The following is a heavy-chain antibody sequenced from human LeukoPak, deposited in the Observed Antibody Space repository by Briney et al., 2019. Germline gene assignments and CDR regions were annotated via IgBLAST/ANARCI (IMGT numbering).Heavy chain of an antibody. CDR1: DYTFTNYG. CDR2: ISAYNGKT. J-gene: IGHJ3*02. V-gene: IGHV1-18*01. Sequence: ASVKVSCKASDYTFTNYGISWVRQAPGQGLEWMGWISAYNGKTYYAQKFQGRVTVTTDTSTSTAYMELSSLRSEDTAVYYCARASDAFDIWGQGTMVTVSS. CDR3: ARASDAFDI.